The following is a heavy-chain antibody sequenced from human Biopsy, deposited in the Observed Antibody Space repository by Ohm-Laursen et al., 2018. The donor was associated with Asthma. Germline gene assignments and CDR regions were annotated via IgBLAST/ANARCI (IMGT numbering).Heavy chain of an antibody. CDR3: ANSVSFAVWDWFDP. CDR1: GSSLTKIS. Sequence: GASVKVSCKVSGSSLTKISMHWVRQAPGKGLEWLGGFDAEDGETIYAQGFEGRVTMMEESFTNTAYLELRSLRSEDTAVNYCANSVSFAVWDWFDPWGQGTLVIVSP. D-gene: IGHD3-16*01. V-gene: IGHV1-24*01. CDR2: FDAEDGET. J-gene: IGHJ5*02.